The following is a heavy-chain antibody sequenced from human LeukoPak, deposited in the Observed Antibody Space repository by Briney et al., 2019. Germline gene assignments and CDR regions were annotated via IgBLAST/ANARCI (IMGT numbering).Heavy chain of an antibody. V-gene: IGHV1-8*02. D-gene: IGHD5-18*01. Sequence: ASVKVSCKASGYTFTNYYVHWVRQAPGQGLEWMGWMNPNSGNTGYAQKFQGRVTMTRNTSINTAYMELSSLRSEDTAVYYCARAQTFGYSYGDLDYWGQGTLVTVSS. CDR3: ARAQTFGYSYGDLDY. J-gene: IGHJ4*02. CDR1: GYTFTNYY. CDR2: MNPNSGNT.